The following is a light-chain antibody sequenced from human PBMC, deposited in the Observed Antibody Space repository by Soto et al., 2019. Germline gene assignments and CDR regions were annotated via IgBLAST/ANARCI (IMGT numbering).Light chain of an antibody. Sequence: DIVMTQSPDSLAVSLGERATINCKSSRSVFYDSNNKNYLAWYQQKPGQPPKLVLYWASSRDSGVPDRFSGSGSGTDFTLTISSLQAEDVAVYFCQQYFSAPYTFGQGTKLEIK. CDR1: RSVFYDSNNKNY. J-gene: IGKJ2*01. CDR3: QQYFSAPYT. CDR2: WAS. V-gene: IGKV4-1*01.